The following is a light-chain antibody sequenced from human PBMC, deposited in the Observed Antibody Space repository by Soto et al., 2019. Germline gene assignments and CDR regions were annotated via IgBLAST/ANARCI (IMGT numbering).Light chain of an antibody. CDR1: NSDVGSYNR. J-gene: IGLJ1*01. Sequence: QAAGPQPPSAPGSPGQSATISCPETNSDVGSYNRVSWYHQPPGTAPKLMIYDVNSRPSGVSDRFSGSKSGNTASLTISGLQAEDEGDYYCNSFKTSSTYVFGTVTKVTV. CDR2: DVN. V-gene: IGLV2-18*02. CDR3: NSFKTSSTYV.